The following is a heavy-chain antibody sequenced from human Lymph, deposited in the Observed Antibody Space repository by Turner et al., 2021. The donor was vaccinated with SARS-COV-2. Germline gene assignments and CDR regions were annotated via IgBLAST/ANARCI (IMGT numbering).Heavy chain of an antibody. D-gene: IGHD6-19*01. CDR3: AIGASKPQWLDLFWY. V-gene: IGHV1-24*01. CDR2: FDLEDGET. Sequence: QVQLVQSGAEVKKPGASVKVSCKVSGSTLTELSMHWVRQAPGKGLEWMGGFDLEDGETIYAQEFQGRVTMTEDTSTDTPYMELSSLRSEDTAVYYCAIGASKPQWLDLFWYWGQGTLVTVSS. CDR1: GSTLTELS. J-gene: IGHJ4*02.